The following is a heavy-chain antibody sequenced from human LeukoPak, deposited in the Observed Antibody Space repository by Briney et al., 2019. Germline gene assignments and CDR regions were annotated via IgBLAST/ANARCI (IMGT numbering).Heavy chain of an antibody. CDR2: IYYSGST. CDR1: GGSISSGDYY. V-gene: IGHV4-30-4*01. D-gene: IGHD2-2*01. Sequence: SQTLSLTCTVSGGSISSGDYYWRWIRQPPGKGREWIGYIYYSGSTYYNPSLKSRVTISVDTSKNQFSLKLSSVTAADTAVYYCARARLGYCSSTSCYRYGMDVWGQGTTVTVSS. J-gene: IGHJ6*02. CDR3: ARARLGYCSSTSCYRYGMDV.